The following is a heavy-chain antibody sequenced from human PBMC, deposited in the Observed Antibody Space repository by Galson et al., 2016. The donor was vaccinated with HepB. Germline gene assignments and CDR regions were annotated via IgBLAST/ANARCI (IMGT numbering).Heavy chain of an antibody. V-gene: IGHV3-11*01. J-gene: IGHJ4*02. CDR1: GFTFDDYA. D-gene: IGHD3-10*01. Sequence: SLRLSCAASGFTFDDYAMHWVRQAPGKGLEWISYIRSGGNIIYYADSVKGRFTISRDNAKNSLFLQMYSLRAEDTAVYYCARGQERPGITMVRGVIISPFDYWGQGTLVTVSA. CDR3: ARGQERPGITMVRGVIISPFDY. CDR2: IRSGGNII.